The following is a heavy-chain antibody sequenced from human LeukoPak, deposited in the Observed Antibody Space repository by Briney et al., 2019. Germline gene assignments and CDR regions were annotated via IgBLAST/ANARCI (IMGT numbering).Heavy chain of an antibody. CDR2: ISTNGGTT. V-gene: IGHV3-64D*06. Sequence: GGSLRLSCSASGFTFSTYAMHWVRQAPGKGLEYVSAISTNGGTTYYAESSRGRFAISRDNSKNTLYLQMSSLRADDTAVYYCVKGPDPTVSYYFDFWGQGTLVTVSS. D-gene: IGHD4-17*01. CDR1: GFTFSTYA. CDR3: VKGPDPTVSYYFDF. J-gene: IGHJ4*02.